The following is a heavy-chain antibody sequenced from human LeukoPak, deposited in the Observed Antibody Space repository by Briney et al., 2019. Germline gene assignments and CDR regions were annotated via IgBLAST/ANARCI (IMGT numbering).Heavy chain of an antibody. Sequence: PSETLSLTCTVSGYSISSGYYWGWIRQPPGKGLEWIGSIYHSGSTYYNPSLKSRVTISVDTSKNQFSLKLSSVTAADTAVYYCARDTMIVEPTYYFDYWGQGTLVTVSS. J-gene: IGHJ4*02. CDR2: IYHSGST. CDR1: GYSISSGYY. V-gene: IGHV4-38-2*02. D-gene: IGHD3-22*01. CDR3: ARDTMIVEPTYYFDY.